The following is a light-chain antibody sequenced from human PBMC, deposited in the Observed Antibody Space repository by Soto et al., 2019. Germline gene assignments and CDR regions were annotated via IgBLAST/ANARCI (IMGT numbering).Light chain of an antibody. V-gene: IGKV1-33*01. J-gene: IGKJ5*01. Sequence: DIQMTQSPFSLSASVGDRVTITCRASQSISRDLNWYQQKPGKAPNLLIYDASDLETGVPSRFSGSGSGTGFTFTISSLQPEDFATYYCQQYESLPLTFGQGTRLEIK. CDR1: QSISRD. CDR3: QQYESLPLT. CDR2: DAS.